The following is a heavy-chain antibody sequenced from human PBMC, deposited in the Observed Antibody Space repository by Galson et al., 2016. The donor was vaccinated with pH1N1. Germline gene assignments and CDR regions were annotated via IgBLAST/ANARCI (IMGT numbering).Heavy chain of an antibody. CDR2: FYYNGSP. D-gene: IGHD1/OR15-1a*01. Sequence: VSDGSLSRYYCSWVRQPPGKGLACMGYFYYNGSPSYNPSLKGLVTISLDVSKNQFSLNLSSVTAADTAVYYCTTRSWNKNLHGPSVDSWGQGTLVTVSS. J-gene: IGHJ5*01. CDR3: TTRSWNKNLHGPSVDS. CDR1: DGSLSRYY. V-gene: IGHV4-59*01.